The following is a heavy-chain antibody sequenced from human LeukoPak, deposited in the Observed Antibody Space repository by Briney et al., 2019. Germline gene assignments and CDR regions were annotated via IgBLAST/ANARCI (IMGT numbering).Heavy chain of an antibody. J-gene: IGHJ6*02. CDR2: IYTSGST. CDR3: ARDPHPFYYYGMDV. CDR1: GGSISSYY. Sequence: SETLSLTCTVSGGSISSYYWSWLRQPAGKGLEWIGRIYTSGSTNYNPSLKSRVTMSVDTSKNQFSLKLSSVTAADTAVYYCARDPHPFYYYGMDVWGQGTTVTVSS. V-gene: IGHV4-4*07.